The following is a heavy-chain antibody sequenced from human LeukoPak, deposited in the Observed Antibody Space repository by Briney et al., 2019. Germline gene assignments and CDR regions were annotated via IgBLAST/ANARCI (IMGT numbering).Heavy chain of an antibody. CDR3: ARSYDFWTGYYDF. CDR2: IYYSGST. V-gene: IGHV4-59*01. J-gene: IGHJ4*02. Sequence: SETLSLTCTVSGGSISNYYWSWIRQPPGKGLEWIGYIYYSGSTNYNPSLKSRVNISVDTSKNQFSLKLKSVTAADTAVYYCARSYDFWTGYYDFWGLGALVTVSS. CDR1: GGSISNYY. D-gene: IGHD3-3*01.